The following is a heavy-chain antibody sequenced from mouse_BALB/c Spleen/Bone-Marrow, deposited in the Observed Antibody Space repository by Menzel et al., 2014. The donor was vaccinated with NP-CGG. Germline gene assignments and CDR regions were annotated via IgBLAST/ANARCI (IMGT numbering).Heavy chain of an antibody. V-gene: IGHV1S81*02. Sequence: QVQLKESGAELVKPGASVKLSCKASGCTFTSYYMCWVKQRPGQGLEWIGEINPSNGGTSFNEKSKSKATLTVDKSSSTAYMSLSSLTSEDSAVYYCTRSRRAMDHWGQGTSVTFSS. CDR3: TRSRRAMDH. J-gene: IGHJ4*01. CDR2: INPSNGGT. D-gene: IGHD2-12*01. CDR1: GCTFTSYY.